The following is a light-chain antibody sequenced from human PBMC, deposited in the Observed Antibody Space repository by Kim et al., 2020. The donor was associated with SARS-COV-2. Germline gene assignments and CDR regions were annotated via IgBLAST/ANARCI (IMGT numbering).Light chain of an antibody. CDR1: KLGEKY. V-gene: IGLV3-1*01. Sequence: SVSPGQTASITCSGDKLGEKYACWYQQKPGQSPGLVIYQDTKRPSGIPERFSGSNSGNTATLTISGTQAMDEADYYCQTWDSITVVFGGGTQLTVL. CDR2: QDT. CDR3: QTWDSITVV. J-gene: IGLJ2*01.